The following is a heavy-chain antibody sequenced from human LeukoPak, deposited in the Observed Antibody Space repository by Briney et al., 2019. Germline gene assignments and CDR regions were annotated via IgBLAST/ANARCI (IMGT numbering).Heavy chain of an antibody. CDR1: GFTFSSYW. D-gene: IGHD3-10*01. CDR2: INSDGSST. Sequence: QTGGSLRLSCAASGFTFSSYWMHWVRQAPGKGLVWVSRINSDGSSTSYADSVKGRFTISRDNAKNTLYLQMNSLRAEDTAVYYCARVAGELGWYFDLWGRGTLVTVSS. J-gene: IGHJ2*01. V-gene: IGHV3-74*01. CDR3: ARVAGELGWYFDL.